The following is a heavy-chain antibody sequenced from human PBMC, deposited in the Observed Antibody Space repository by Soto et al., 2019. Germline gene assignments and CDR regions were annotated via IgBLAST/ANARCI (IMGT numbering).Heavy chain of an antibody. Sequence: PSETLSLTCTVSGGSMSSYYWTWLRQPPGRGLEWIGYISYSGSTYYNPSLKSRVTISADTSKNQFSLRMNSMIAADTAVYYCARADPDASVGYWGQGTLVT. CDR3: ARADPDASVGY. J-gene: IGHJ4*02. CDR2: ISYSGST. CDR1: GGSMSSYY. V-gene: IGHV4-59*01. D-gene: IGHD2-15*01.